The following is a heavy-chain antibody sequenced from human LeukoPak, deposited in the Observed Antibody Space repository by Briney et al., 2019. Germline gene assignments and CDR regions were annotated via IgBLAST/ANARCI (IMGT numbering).Heavy chain of an antibody. CDR3: AKGLDYGATVDAFDI. CDR2: IYSGGST. J-gene: IGHJ3*02. V-gene: IGHV3-NL1*01. Sequence: GGSLRLSCTASGFTFSSYGMHWVRQAPGKGLEWVSVIYSGGSTYYADSVKGRFTISRDNAKNSLYLQMNSLRAEDMALYYCAKGLDYGATVDAFDIWGQGTMVTVSS. CDR1: GFTFSSYG. D-gene: IGHD4-17*01.